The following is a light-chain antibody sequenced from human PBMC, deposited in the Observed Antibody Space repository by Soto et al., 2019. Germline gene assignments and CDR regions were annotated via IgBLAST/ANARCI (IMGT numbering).Light chain of an antibody. CDR1: QSVNKW. CDR3: HQYDSYSPPWT. Sequence: DIQMTQSPSTLSASIGDRVTITCRASQSVNKWLAWYQQKAGKAPKLLISDALNLEIRVPLRFSGSGSGTEFTLTISSLQPDDFATYSCHQYDSYSPPWTFGQGTRVEIK. CDR2: DAL. V-gene: IGKV1-5*01. J-gene: IGKJ1*01.